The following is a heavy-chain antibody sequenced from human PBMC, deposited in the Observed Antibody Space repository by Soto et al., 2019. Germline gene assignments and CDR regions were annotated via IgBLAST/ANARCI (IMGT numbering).Heavy chain of an antibody. Sequence: SETLSLTCTVSGGSISGDYWSWIRQPPGKGLEWIGYIYYSGSTNYNPSLKSRVTISIDTSKNQFSLRLSSVTAADTAFYYCARMDYHGGGGYFDYWGQRTLVTVSS. CDR1: GGSISGDY. CDR2: IYYSGST. V-gene: IGHV4-59*01. CDR3: ARMDYHGGGGYFDY. D-gene: IGHD3-16*01. J-gene: IGHJ4*02.